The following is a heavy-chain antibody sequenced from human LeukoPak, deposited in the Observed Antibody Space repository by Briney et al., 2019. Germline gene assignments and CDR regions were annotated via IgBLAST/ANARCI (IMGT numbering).Heavy chain of an antibody. D-gene: IGHD6-19*01. CDR1: GGSFSGYY. J-gene: IGHJ6*02. Sequence: SETLSLTCAVYGGSFSGYYWSSIRQPPGKGLEWIGEINHSGSTNYNPSLKSRVTISVDTSKNQFSLKLSSVTAADTAVYYCARGHNRIAVAGKAYGMDVWGQGTTVTVSS. V-gene: IGHV4-34*01. CDR2: INHSGST. CDR3: ARGHNRIAVAGKAYGMDV.